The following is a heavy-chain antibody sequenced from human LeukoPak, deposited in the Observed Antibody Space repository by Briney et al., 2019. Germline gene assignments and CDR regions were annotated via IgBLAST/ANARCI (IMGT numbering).Heavy chain of an antibody. CDR2: IYPGDSDT. V-gene: IGHV5-51*01. CDR3: ARHGLGSSWFGFDY. D-gene: IGHD6-13*01. Sequence: RGESLKISCKGSGYSFSSYWIGWVRQMPGKGLEWMGIIYPGDSDTRYSPSFQGQVTISVDKSINTAYLQWSSLKASDSAMYYCARHGLGSSWFGFDYWGQGTLVTVSS. CDR1: GYSFSSYW. J-gene: IGHJ4*02.